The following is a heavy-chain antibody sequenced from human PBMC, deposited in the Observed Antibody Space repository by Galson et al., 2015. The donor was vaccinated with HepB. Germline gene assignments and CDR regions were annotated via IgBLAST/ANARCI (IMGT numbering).Heavy chain of an antibody. J-gene: IGHJ4*02. Sequence: LRLSCAVSGFTFSYYAMSWVRQAPGKGLDWVSAITPSGDNTYSADSMKGRFTISRDNSQNTLFLQMNSLRADDTAIYFCAKVFPEKTDGWYRQALYYFDSWGQGTRVTVSS. CDR2: ITPSGDNT. CDR3: AKVFPEKTDGWYRQALYYFDS. D-gene: IGHD6-19*01. V-gene: IGHV3-23*01. CDR1: GFTFSYYA.